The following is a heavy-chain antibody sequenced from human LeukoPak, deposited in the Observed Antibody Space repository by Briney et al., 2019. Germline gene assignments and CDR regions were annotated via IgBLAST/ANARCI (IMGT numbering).Heavy chain of an antibody. D-gene: IGHD6-13*01. V-gene: IGHV4-34*01. J-gene: IGHJ3*02. CDR3: AREGWGVAGSGDEAFDI. CDR2: INHSGST. Sequence: SETLSLTCAVYGGSFSGYYWSWIRQPPGKGLEWIGEINHSGSTNYNPSLKSRVTMSIDTSKNQFSLNLNSVTAADTAVYYCAREGWGVAGSGDEAFDIWGQGTLVTVSS. CDR1: GGSFSGYY.